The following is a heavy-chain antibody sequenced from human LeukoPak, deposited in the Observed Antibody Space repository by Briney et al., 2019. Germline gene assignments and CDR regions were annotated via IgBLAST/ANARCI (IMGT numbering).Heavy chain of an antibody. Sequence: GGSLRLSCTTSGFGFGFHATSWVRQAPGKGLEWVGLIRSKAYGGTREYAASVKGRFTISRDDSKSIAYLHMDSLKTEDTGVYYCARESRPEGYFDYWGQGILVTVSS. CDR3: ARESRPEGYFDY. V-gene: IGHV3-49*04. CDR1: GFGFGFHA. CDR2: IRSKAYGGTR. J-gene: IGHJ4*02.